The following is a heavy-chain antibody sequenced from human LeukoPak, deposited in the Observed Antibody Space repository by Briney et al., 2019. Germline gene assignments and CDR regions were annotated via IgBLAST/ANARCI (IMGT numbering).Heavy chain of an antibody. V-gene: IGHV3-30*04. Sequence: PGRSLRLSCAASGFTFSSYAMHWVRQAPGKGLEWVAVISYDGSNKYYADSVKGRFTISRDNSKNTLYLQMNSLRAEDTAVYYCARAGSGDIDYWGQGTLVTVSS. D-gene: IGHD3-10*01. CDR3: ARAGSGDIDY. J-gene: IGHJ4*02. CDR2: ISYDGSNK. CDR1: GFTFSSYA.